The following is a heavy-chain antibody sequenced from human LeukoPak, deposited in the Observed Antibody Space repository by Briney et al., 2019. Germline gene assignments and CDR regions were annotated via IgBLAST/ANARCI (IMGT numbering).Heavy chain of an antibody. CDR2: IYWDDDK. D-gene: IGHD3-22*01. CDR3: AHSSVDSGYAFEH. Sequence: SGPTLVKPTQTLMLICSYSGFSLSTNGMAVGWVRQPPGKALEWPALIYWDDDKRYSPSLESSLSIIKDTSKNLVVLVMANVDPVDTATYYCAHSSVDSGYAFEHWGQGTLITVSS. CDR1: GFSLSTNGMA. V-gene: IGHV2-5*02. J-gene: IGHJ4*02.